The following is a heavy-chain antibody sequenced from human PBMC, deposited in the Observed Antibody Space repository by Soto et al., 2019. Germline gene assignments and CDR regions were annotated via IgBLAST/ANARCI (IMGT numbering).Heavy chain of an antibody. CDR1: GLSFSDVQ. D-gene: IGHD4-17*01. CDR3: ATDYGWAFQI. CDR2: IQTKTGGGTA. Sequence: EVPLVASGGVLVKPGESLRLSCAGSGLSFSDVQMTWVRQLPGKGLEWVGRIQTKTGGGTADYPAAVRGRFTISRDDSKNTLYLQLNSLKTEDTAVYYCATDYGWAFQIWGQGTTVTVSS. J-gene: IGHJ3*02. V-gene: IGHV3-15*01.